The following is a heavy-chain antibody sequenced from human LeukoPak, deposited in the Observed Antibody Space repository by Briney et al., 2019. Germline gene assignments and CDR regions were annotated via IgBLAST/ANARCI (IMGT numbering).Heavy chain of an antibody. D-gene: IGHD2-2*01. CDR1: GYTFTGDY. CDR3: ARDPDCSSTSCPVTDAFDI. V-gene: IGHV1-2*02. J-gene: IGHJ3*02. Sequence: GASVKVSCKASGYTFTGDYMHWVRQAPGQGPEWMGWINLNSGGTNYAQKFQGRVTMTRDTSISTAYMELSRLRSDDTAVYYCARDPDCSSTSCPVTDAFDIWGQGTMVTVLS. CDR2: INLNSGGT.